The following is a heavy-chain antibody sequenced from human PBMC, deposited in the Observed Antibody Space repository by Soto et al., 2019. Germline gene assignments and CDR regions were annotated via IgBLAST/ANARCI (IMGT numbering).Heavy chain of an antibody. J-gene: IGHJ6*02. D-gene: IGHD6-13*01. CDR3: ARASSSWSLYCYYYGMDV. V-gene: IGHV4-38-2*01. Sequence: SETLSLTCAVSGYSISSGYYWGWIRQPPGKGLEWIGSIYHSGSTYYNPSLKSRVTISVDTSKNQFSLKLSSVTAADTAVYYCARASSSWSLYCYYYGMDVWGQGTTVTVSS. CDR2: IYHSGST. CDR1: GYSISSGYY.